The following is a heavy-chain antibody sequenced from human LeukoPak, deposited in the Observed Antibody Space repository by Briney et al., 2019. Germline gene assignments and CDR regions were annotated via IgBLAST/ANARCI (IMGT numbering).Heavy chain of an antibody. CDR3: ATAVVTDPYFDS. CDR2: IYPGDSDT. V-gene: IGHV5-51*01. CDR1: GYNFNAYW. D-gene: IGHD4-23*01. Sequence: GESLKISCKTSGYNFNAYWIGWVRQMPGKGLEWMGIIYPGDSDTRYSPSFQGQVTISADKSVSTAYLQWSSLKAPDTAMYYCATAVVTDPYFDSWGQGTLVTVSS. J-gene: IGHJ4*02.